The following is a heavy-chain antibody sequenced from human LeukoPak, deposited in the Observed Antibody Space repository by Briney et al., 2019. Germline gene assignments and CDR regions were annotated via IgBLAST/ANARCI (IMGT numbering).Heavy chain of an antibody. CDR3: ARVPLSIAAAGTSDY. CDR1: GFTFSSYS. V-gene: IGHV3-21*01. D-gene: IGHD6-13*01. CDR2: ISSSSSYI. Sequence: GGSLRLSCAASGFTFSSYSMNWVRQAPGKGLEWVSSISSSSSYIYYADSVKGRFTISRGNAKNSLYLQMNSLRAEDTAVYYCARVPLSIAAAGTSDYWGQGTLVTVSS. J-gene: IGHJ4*02.